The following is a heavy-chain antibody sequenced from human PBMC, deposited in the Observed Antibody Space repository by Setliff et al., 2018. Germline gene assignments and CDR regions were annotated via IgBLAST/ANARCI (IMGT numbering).Heavy chain of an antibody. Sequence: GESLKISCAASGFTFSDYYMSWIRQAPGKGLEWVSYISSSSYTNYADSVKGRFTISRDNAKNSLYLQMNSLRAEDTAVYYCARLWFGELLPDVWGKGTTVTVSS. J-gene: IGHJ6*04. CDR2: ISSSSYT. CDR1: GFTFSDYY. V-gene: IGHV3-11*03. D-gene: IGHD3-10*01. CDR3: ARLWFGELLPDV.